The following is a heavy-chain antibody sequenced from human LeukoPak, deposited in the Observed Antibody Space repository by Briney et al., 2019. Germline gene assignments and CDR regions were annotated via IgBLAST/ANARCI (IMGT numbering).Heavy chain of an antibody. CDR1: GASISSGSYY. Sequence: SETLSLTCTVSGASISSGSYYRSWIRQPAGKGLEGIGRIYTSGSTNYHPSLKSRFTISVDTSKNQFSLKLSSVTAADTAVYYCARLPRLGGYYFDYWGQGTLVTVSS. J-gene: IGHJ4*02. CDR3: ARLPRLGGYYFDY. CDR2: IYTSGST. V-gene: IGHV4-61*02. D-gene: IGHD3-16*01.